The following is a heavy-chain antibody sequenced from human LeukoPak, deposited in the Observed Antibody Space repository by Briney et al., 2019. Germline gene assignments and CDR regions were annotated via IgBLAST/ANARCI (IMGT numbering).Heavy chain of an antibody. J-gene: IGHJ5*02. V-gene: IGHV3-11*01. D-gene: IGHD3-3*01. CDR2: ISSSGSTI. CDR3: AKATGRDSYDFWSGYYNPSYWFDP. CDR1: GFTFSDYY. Sequence: QPGGSLRLSCAASGFTFSDYYMSWIRQAPGKGLEWVSYISSSGSTIYYADSVKGRFTISRDNSKNTLYLQMNSLRAEDTAVYYCAKATGRDSYDFWSGYYNPSYWFDPWGQGTLVTVSS.